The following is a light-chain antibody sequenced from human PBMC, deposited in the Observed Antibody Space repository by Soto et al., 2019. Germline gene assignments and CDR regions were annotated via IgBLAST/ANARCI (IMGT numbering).Light chain of an antibody. V-gene: IGKV3-11*01. Sequence: EIVVTQSPATLSLSPGERATLSCRASQSGTTFLAWFQQKPGQAPRLLIYDAVTRAPGIPARFSGSGSGTDFTLTINSLEPEDFAVYYCQQRSNWPPWTFGQGTKVDIK. CDR1: QSGTTF. CDR2: DAV. CDR3: QQRSNWPPWT. J-gene: IGKJ1*01.